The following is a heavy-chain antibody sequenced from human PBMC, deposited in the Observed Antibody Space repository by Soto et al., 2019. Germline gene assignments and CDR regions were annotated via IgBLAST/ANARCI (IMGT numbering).Heavy chain of an antibody. D-gene: IGHD2-8*01. CDR2: INWNGGST. CDR3: GRAAGQHLSNVTVDH. V-gene: IGHV3-20*04. J-gene: IGHJ3*01. CDR1: GFTFDDYG. Sequence: PGGSLRLSCAPSGFTFDDYGMSWVRQAPGKGLERVSGINWNGGSTGYADTVKGRFTISRDNAKNSLYLQMNSLRAEDTVLYFCGRAAGQHLSNVTVDHRGQETMLT.